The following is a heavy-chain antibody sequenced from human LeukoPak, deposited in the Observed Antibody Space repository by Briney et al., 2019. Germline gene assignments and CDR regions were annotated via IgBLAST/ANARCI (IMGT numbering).Heavy chain of an antibody. D-gene: IGHD5/OR15-5a*01. CDR1: GGTFSSYA. J-gene: IGHJ5*02. CDR3: ARDGSSHNWFDP. V-gene: IGHV1-69*04. CDR2: IIPILGIA. Sequence: AVKVSCKASGGTFSSYAISWVRQAPGQGLEWMGRIIPILGIANYAQKFQGRVTITADKSTGTAYMELSSLRSEDTVVYYCARDGSSHNWFDPWGQGTLVTVSS.